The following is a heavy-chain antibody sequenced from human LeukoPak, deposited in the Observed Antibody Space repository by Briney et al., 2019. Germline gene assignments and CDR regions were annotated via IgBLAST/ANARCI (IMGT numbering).Heavy chain of an antibody. CDR2: IIPSGGST. D-gene: IGHD6-19*01. CDR3: ARDTNPSYSGWYNLPDY. J-gene: IGHJ4*02. Sequence: GASVKVSCKASGYAFTNYYIHWVRQAPGQGLEWMGIIIPSGGSTSYAQKFQGRVTMTRDTSTSTVYMELSSLRPEDTAVYYCARDTNPSYSGWYNLPDYWGQGTLVTVSS. V-gene: IGHV1-46*01. CDR1: GYAFTNYY.